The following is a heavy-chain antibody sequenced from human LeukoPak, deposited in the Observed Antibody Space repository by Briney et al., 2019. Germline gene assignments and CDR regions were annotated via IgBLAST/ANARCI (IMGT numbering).Heavy chain of an antibody. V-gene: IGHV1-2*02. CDR1: GYTFTGYY. Sequence: ASVKVSCKASGYTFTGYYMHWVRQTPGQGLEWMGWINPNSGGTNYAQKFQGRVTMTRDTSISTAYMELSRLRSDDTAVYYCARAPTNIFNWFDPWGQGTLVTVSS. CDR3: ARAPTNIFNWFDP. D-gene: IGHD2/OR15-2a*01. CDR2: INPNSGGT. J-gene: IGHJ5*02.